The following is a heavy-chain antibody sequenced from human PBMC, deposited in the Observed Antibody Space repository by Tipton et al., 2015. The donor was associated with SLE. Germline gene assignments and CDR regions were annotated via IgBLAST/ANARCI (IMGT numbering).Heavy chain of an antibody. V-gene: IGHV3-74*01. D-gene: IGHD1-1*01. CDR2: INTDGSHT. CDR1: GFTFSSYW. CDR3: AREDNWSETI. Sequence: SLRLSCAASGFTFSSYWMHWVRQVPGKGRVWVSRINTDGSHTTYADSVKGRFTISRDNTRNTLYMQMNSLRVEDTAVYYCAREDNWSETIWGQGTMVTVSS. J-gene: IGHJ3*02.